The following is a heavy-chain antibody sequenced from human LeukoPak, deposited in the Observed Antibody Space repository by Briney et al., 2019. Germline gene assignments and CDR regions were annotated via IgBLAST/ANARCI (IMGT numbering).Heavy chain of an antibody. Sequence: ASVKVSCKASGYTFTSYDINWVRQATGQGLEWMGWMNPNSGNTGYAQKFQGRVTITRNTSISTAYMELSSLRSEDTAVYYCARGLARLYSSSWYGDYYYMDVWGKGTTVTVSS. V-gene: IGHV1-8*03. J-gene: IGHJ6*03. CDR2: MNPNSGNT. CDR1: GYTFTSYD. D-gene: IGHD6-13*01. CDR3: ARGLARLYSSSWYGDYYYMDV.